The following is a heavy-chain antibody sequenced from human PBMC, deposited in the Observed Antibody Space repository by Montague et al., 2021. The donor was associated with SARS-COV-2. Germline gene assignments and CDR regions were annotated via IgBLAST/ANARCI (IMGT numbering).Heavy chain of an antibody. CDR1: GGSITNYY. J-gene: IGHJ4*02. Sequence: SETLSLTCTVSGGSITNYYWSWIRQPPGKGLEWIGYIYYSGNTNYSPSLKSRVTISVDTSKNQFSLNLKSVTAADTAVYYCARRSVLIGYVCFDFWGQGTLVTVSS. V-gene: IGHV4-59*08. CDR2: IYYSGNT. D-gene: IGHD3-9*01. CDR3: ARRSVLIGYVCFDF.